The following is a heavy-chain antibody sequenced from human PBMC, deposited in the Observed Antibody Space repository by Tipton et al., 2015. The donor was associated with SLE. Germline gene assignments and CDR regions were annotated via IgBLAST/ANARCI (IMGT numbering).Heavy chain of an antibody. V-gene: IGHV3-7*01. J-gene: IGHJ4*02. CDR2: MDQEGSEE. D-gene: IGHD3-9*01. CDR3: ARHNTLNGFYDY. CDR1: GFSVRNNY. Sequence: SLRLSCAASGFSVRNNYMSWVRQAPGKGLECVADMDQEGSEESYGDSVKGRFTISRDNAKNSMYLQMNSLRVEDTAVYYCARHNTLNGFYDYWGQGSLVTVSS.